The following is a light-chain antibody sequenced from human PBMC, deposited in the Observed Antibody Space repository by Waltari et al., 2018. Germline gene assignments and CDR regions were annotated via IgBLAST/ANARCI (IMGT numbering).Light chain of an antibody. Sequence: EIVLTQSPGTLSLSPGERAILSCRASQSVASNYLAWYQQKPGQAPRLLMYTASSRASGIPDRFSGSGSGTDFTLTISRLEPEDFAVYYCQQYGTSPLTFGGGTRVDLK. V-gene: IGKV3-20*01. CDR2: TAS. J-gene: IGKJ4*01. CDR3: QQYGTSPLT. CDR1: QSVASNY.